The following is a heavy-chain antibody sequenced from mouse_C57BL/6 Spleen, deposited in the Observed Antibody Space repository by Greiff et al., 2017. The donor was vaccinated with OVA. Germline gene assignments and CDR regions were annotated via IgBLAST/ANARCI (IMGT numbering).Heavy chain of an antibody. CDR1: GYTFTSYG. CDR3: AREDYYYGSSFYAMDY. CDR2: IYPRSGNT. V-gene: IGHV1-81*01. Sequence: QVQLKQSGAELARPGASVKLSCKASGYTFTSYGISWVKQRTGQGLEWIGEIYPRSGNTYYNEKFKGKATLTADKSSSTAYMELRSLTSEDSAVYFCAREDYYYGSSFYAMDYWGQGTSVTVSS. D-gene: IGHD1-1*01. J-gene: IGHJ4*01.